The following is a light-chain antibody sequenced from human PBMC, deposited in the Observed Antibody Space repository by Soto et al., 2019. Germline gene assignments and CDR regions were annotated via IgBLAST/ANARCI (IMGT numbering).Light chain of an antibody. J-gene: IGKJ1*01. V-gene: IGKV3-20*01. CDR1: QSVSTPY. Sequence: GLSQSPGTLSLSQGERATLSCRASQSVSTPYLAWYQQKPGQAPRVLSYGASSRATGIPDRFSGSGSGTDFTLTISRLEPEDFAVYYCQQYNKWPLPFGQVAKV. CDR2: GAS. CDR3: QQYNKWPLP.